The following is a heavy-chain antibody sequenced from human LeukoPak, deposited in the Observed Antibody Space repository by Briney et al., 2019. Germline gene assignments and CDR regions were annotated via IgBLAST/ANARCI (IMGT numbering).Heavy chain of an antibody. CDR2: INPNSGGT. V-gene: IGHV1-2*06. CDR1: GYTFTGYY. D-gene: IGHD6-19*01. J-gene: IGHJ4*02. Sequence: ASVKVSCKASGYTFTGYYMRWVRQAPGQGLEWMGRINPNSGGTNYAQKFQGRVTMTRDTSISTAYMELSRLRSDDTAVYYCARIVRYSSGWTSFDYWGQGTLVTVSS. CDR3: ARIVRYSSGWTSFDY.